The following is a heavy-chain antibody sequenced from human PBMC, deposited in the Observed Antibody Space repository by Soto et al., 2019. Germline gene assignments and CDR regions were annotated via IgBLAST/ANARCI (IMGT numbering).Heavy chain of an antibody. CDR3: ATSNTTCPGCYS. CDR2: ISHSGLG. V-gene: IGHV4-59*01. D-gene: IGHD2-2*01. J-gene: IGHJ5*02. Sequence: QVQLQESGPGLVKPSETLSLTCIVSGVSISSGYCTWIRQSPGKGLEWIDYISHSGLGHYRASLQSRLTMSVETSKNQFSLNLTSVTAADTAIYYCATSNTTCPGCYSWGQGTLVTVSS. CDR1: GVSISSGY.